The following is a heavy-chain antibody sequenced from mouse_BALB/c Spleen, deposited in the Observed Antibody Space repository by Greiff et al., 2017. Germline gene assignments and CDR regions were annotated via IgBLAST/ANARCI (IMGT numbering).Heavy chain of an antibody. CDR3: ARDEYGNYPYYYAMDY. D-gene: IGHD2-10*02. CDR1: GFAFSSYD. CDR2: ISSGGGST. J-gene: IGHJ4*01. Sequence: EVHLVESGGGLVKPGGSLKLSCAASGFAFSSYDMSWVRQTPEKRLEWVAYISSGGGSTYYPDTVKGRFTISRDNAKNTLYLQMSSLKSEDTAMYYWARDEYGNYPYYYAMDYWGQGTSVTVSS. V-gene: IGHV5-12-1*01.